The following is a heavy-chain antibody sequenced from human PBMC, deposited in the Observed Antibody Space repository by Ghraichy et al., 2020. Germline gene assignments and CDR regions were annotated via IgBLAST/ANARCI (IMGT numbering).Heavy chain of an antibody. V-gene: IGHV3-30*02. CDR1: GFTFSSYG. J-gene: IGHJ4*02. D-gene: IGHD3-10*01. CDR3: AKEDYGSGTYSASDY. CDR2: IRYDGSNR. Sequence: GALRLSCAASGFTFSSYGMHWVRQAPGKGLEWVAFIRYDGSNRYYADSVKGRFTISRDNSKNTLYLQMNSLGAEDTAVFYCAKEDYGSGTYSASDYWAREPWSPSPQ.